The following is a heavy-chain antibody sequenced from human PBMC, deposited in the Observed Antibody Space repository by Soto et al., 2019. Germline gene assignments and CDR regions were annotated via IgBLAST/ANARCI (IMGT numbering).Heavy chain of an antibody. CDR3: ARAYDNSAYHYFDY. Sequence: PGGSLRLSCSASGFIFRDYGMYWVRQAPGKGLEWVAIIWFDGSSKYYADSVKGRFTISRDNSKLYLQMDRLRAEDTAIYYCARAYDNSAYHYFDYWGQGALVTVSS. CDR1: GFIFRDYG. J-gene: IGHJ4*02. CDR2: IWFDGSSK. V-gene: IGHV3-33*07. D-gene: IGHD3-22*01.